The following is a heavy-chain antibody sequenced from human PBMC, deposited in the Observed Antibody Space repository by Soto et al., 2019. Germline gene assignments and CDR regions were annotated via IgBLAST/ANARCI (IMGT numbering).Heavy chain of an antibody. V-gene: IGHV3-33*01. D-gene: IGHD6-19*01. Sequence: QVQLVESGGGVVQPGRSLRLSCAASGFAFSTYGMHWVRQAPGKGLEWVAVIWYDGSNKYYVDSVKDRFTISRDNSKNTLYLQMTSLRAEDTAVYYCAREYGSGFDYWGQGTLVTVAS. CDR3: AREYGSGFDY. CDR2: IWYDGSNK. CDR1: GFAFSTYG. J-gene: IGHJ4*02.